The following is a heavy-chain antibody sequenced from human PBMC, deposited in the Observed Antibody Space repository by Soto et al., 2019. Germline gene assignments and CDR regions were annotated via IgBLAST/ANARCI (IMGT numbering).Heavy chain of an antibody. J-gene: IGHJ4*02. D-gene: IGHD6-13*01. CDR1: GGSISSNSYY. CDR3: ARRGSSSWYGY. Sequence: QLQLQESGPGLVKPSEILSLTCTVSGGSISSNSYYLGWIRQPPGKGVEWIGSIYYSESTYYNPSLKSRATISVDTSKNQFSLKRRTVTAADTAVYYCARRGSSSWYGYWGQGTLVTVSS. V-gene: IGHV4-39*01. CDR2: IYYSEST.